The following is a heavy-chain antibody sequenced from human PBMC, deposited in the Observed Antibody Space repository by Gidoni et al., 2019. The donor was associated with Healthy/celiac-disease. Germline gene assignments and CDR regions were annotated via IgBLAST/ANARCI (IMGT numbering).Heavy chain of an antibody. CDR1: GDSVSRNSAA. Sequence: QVQLQQSGPGLVKPSQTLSLTCAISGDSVSRNSAAWNWIRQSPSRGLEWLGRTYYRSKWYNDYAVSVKSRITINPDTSKNQCSLQLNSVTTEDTAVDYCARGLDYYGSGWRNWFDPWGQGTLVTVSS. V-gene: IGHV6-1*01. D-gene: IGHD3-10*01. CDR2: TYYRSKWYN. J-gene: IGHJ5*02. CDR3: ARGLDYYGSGWRNWFDP.